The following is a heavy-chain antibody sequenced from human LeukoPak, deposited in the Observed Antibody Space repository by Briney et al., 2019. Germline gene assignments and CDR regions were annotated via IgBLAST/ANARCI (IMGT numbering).Heavy chain of an antibody. D-gene: IGHD2-2*01. V-gene: IGHV3-74*01. Sequence: PGGSLRLSCAASGFTFSNSWMQWVRQVPGKGLVWVSRINTDGTSTSYAASVRGRFIISRDNAKNPLYLQMNSLRAEDTAVYYCARPQQGGTTRSHGLDVWGQGTTVTVSS. CDR2: INTDGTST. CDR1: GFTFSNSW. CDR3: ARPQQGGTTRSHGLDV. J-gene: IGHJ6*02.